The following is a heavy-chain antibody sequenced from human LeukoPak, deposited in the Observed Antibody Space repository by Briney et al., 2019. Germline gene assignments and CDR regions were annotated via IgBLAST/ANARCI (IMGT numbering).Heavy chain of an antibody. CDR3: ATSLRFEYYFDY. V-gene: IGHV1-24*01. CDR1: GYTLTELP. J-gene: IGHJ4*02. D-gene: IGHD3-10*01. CDR2: FDPEDGET. Sequence: ASVKVSCKVSGYTLTELPMHWVRQAPGKGLEWMGGFDPEDGETIYAQKFQGRVTMTEDTSTDTAYMELSSLRSEDTAVYYCATSLRFEYYFDYWGQGTLVTVSS.